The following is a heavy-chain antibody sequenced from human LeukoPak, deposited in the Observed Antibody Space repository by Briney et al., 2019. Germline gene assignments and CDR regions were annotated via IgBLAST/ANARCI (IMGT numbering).Heavy chain of an antibody. V-gene: IGHV3-30-3*01. J-gene: IGHJ4*02. CDR1: GFTFSSYA. D-gene: IGHD5-24*01. CDR3: ARGLEMATIFYY. CDR2: ISYDGSNK. Sequence: PGGSLRLSCAASGFTFSSYAIHWVRRAPGKGLEWVAVISYDGSNKYYADSVKGRFTISRDNSKNTLYLQMNSLRAEDTAVYYCARGLEMATIFYYWGQGTLVTVSS.